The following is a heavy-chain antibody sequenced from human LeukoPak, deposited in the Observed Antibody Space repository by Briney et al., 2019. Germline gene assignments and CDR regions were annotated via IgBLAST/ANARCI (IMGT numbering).Heavy chain of an antibody. V-gene: IGHV1-2*04. Sequence: ASVKVSCKASGYTFTGYYMHWVRQAPGQGLEWMGWINPNSGGTNYAQKFQGWVTMTRDTSISTAYMELSRLRSDDTAVYYCARDSVYCSGGSCHGMDVWGQGTTVTVSS. CDR1: GYTFTGYY. CDR2: INPNSGGT. J-gene: IGHJ6*02. D-gene: IGHD2-15*01. CDR3: ARDSVYCSGGSCHGMDV.